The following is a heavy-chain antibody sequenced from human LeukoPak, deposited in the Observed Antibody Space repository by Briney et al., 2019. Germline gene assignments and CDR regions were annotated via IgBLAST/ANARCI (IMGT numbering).Heavy chain of an antibody. CDR1: GFTFSSNA. Sequence: GGSLRLSCAASGFTFSSNAMSWVRQAPGKGLVSVSGISGSGGNTYYADSVKGRFTISRDNSKNTLHLQINSLRAEDTAVYYCAKSGSGYYYVFDYWGQGTLVTVSS. D-gene: IGHD3-22*01. J-gene: IGHJ4*02. V-gene: IGHV3-23*01. CDR2: ISGSGGNT. CDR3: AKSGSGYYYVFDY.